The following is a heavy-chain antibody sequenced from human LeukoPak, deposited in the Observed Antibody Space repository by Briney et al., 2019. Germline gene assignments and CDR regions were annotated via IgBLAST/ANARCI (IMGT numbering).Heavy chain of an antibody. J-gene: IGHJ5*02. CDR3: ATTPRVGSSPEPHWFDP. D-gene: IGHD6-6*01. CDR2: IYFSGNT. V-gene: IGHV4-39*01. CDR1: GGSISSRRYS. Sequence: SETLSLTCTVSGGSISSRRYSWGWIRQPPGKGLEWIGSIYFSGNTYYNPSLKIRVTIFVDTSKNQFSLKLSSVTAADTALYSCATTPRVGSSPEPHWFDPWGQGTLVTVSS.